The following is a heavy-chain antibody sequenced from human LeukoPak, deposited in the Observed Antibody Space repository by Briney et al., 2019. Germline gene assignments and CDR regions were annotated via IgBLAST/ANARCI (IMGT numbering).Heavy chain of an antibody. CDR2: IYYSGST. D-gene: IGHD3-22*01. CDR1: GVSISSYY. V-gene: IGHV4-59*01. J-gene: IGHJ4*02. CDR3: ARDRLLLRY. Sequence: SETLSLTCTVSGVSISSYYWSWLRQPPGKGLEWIGYIYYSGSTNYNPSLKSRVTISVDTSKNQFSLKLSSVTAADTAVYYCARDRLLLRYWGQGTLVTVSS.